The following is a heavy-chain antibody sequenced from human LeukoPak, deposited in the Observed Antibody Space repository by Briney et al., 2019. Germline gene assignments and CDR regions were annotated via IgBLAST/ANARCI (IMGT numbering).Heavy chain of an antibody. Sequence: TSETLSLTCAVYGGSFSGYYWSWIRQPPGKGLEWIGSIYYSGSTYYNPSLKSRVTISVDTSKNQFSLKLSSVTAADTAVYYCARHTPLLFYFDYWGQGTLVTVSS. CDR3: ARHTPLLFYFDY. J-gene: IGHJ4*02. V-gene: IGHV4-34*01. CDR1: GGSFSGYY. CDR2: IYYSGST. D-gene: IGHD3-10*01.